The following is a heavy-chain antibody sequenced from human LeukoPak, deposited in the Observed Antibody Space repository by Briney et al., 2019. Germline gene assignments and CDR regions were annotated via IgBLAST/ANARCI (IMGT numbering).Heavy chain of an antibody. CDR3: AKAYPLYYYDSSGYCYTTFDY. CDR1: GFTFSSYA. J-gene: IGHJ4*02. V-gene: IGHV3-23*01. CDR2: ISGSGGST. Sequence: GGSLRLSCAASGFTFSSYAMSWVRQAPGKGLEWVSAISGSGGSTYYADSVKGRFTISRDNSKNTLYLQMNSLRAEDTAVYYCAKAYPLYYYDSSGYCYTTFDYWGQGTLVTVSS. D-gene: IGHD3-22*01.